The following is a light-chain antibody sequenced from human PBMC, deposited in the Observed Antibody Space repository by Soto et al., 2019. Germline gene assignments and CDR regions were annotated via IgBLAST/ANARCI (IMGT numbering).Light chain of an antibody. CDR1: SSDVGGYSY. Sequence: QSVLTQPASVSGSPGQSIAISCTGTSSDVGGYSYVSWYQQQPGKAPKLVISDVSNRPSGVSDRFSGSKSGNTASLTISGLKTADEADYYCASYRTSSTYVFGTGTKVTVL. CDR2: DVS. J-gene: IGLJ1*01. CDR3: ASYRTSSTYV. V-gene: IGLV2-14*01.